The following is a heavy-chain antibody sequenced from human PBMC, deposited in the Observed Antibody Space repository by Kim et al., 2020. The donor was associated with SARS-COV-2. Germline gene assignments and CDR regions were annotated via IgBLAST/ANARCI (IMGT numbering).Heavy chain of an antibody. V-gene: IGHV1-69*13. Sequence: SVKVSCKASGGTFGTYPISWVRQAPGQGLEWMGGIIPFFDTTNYAPKFQGRVTMTADDSTRTTYLELSSLKSGDTAVYFCASRFFDSSGNYHDFWGQGT. CDR1: GGTFGTYP. CDR2: IIPFFDTT. CDR3: ASRFFDSSGNYHDF. J-gene: IGHJ4*02. D-gene: IGHD3-22*01.